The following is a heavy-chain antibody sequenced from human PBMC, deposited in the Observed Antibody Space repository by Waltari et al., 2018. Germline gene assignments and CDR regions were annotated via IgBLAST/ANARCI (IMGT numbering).Heavy chain of an antibody. CDR2: ISGSGGST. D-gene: IGHD6-13*01. CDR1: GFTFSSYA. J-gene: IGHJ3*02. V-gene: IGHV3-23*01. Sequence: EVQLLESGGGLVQPGGSLRLSCAASGFTFSSYAMSWVRQAPGKGLEWVSAISGSGGSTYYADSVKGRFTISRDNSKNTLYLQMNSLRAEDTAVYYCAKDPAVIAAAGGYAFDIWGQGTMVTVSS. CDR3: AKDPAVIAAAGGYAFDI.